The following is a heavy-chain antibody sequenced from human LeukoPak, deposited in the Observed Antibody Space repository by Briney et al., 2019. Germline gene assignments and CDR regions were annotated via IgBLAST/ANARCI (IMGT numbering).Heavy chain of an antibody. CDR2: ISYDGSNK. CDR1: GFTFSSYG. Sequence: PGRSLRLSCAASGFTFSSYGMHWVRQAPGKGLEWVAVISYDGSNKYYADSVKGRFTISRDNSKNTLYLQMNSLRAEDTAVYYCAKWGFYGSGTPGGMDVWGQGTTVTVSS. D-gene: IGHD3-10*01. CDR3: AKWGFYGSGTPGGMDV. V-gene: IGHV3-30*18. J-gene: IGHJ6*02.